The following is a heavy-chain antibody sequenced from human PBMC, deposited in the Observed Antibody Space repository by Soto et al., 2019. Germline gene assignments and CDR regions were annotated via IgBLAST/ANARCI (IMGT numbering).Heavy chain of an antibody. V-gene: IGHV4-59*13. CDR2: IYYDWRT. J-gene: IGHJ5*02. D-gene: IGHD7-27*01. CDR3: ARVMGKNWFDP. Sequence: PSETLSLTCTVSGGSISGYYWSWIRQTPGTGLEWIGYIYYDWRTNFNPSLKSRATISLDTSKNQFSLQLTSVTAADTAVYYCARVMGKNWFDPWGQGTLVTVAS. CDR1: GGSISGYY.